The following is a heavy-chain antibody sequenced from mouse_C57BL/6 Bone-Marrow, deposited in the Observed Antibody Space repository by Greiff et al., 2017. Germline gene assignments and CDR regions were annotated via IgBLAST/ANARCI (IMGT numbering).Heavy chain of an antibody. D-gene: IGHD2-3*01. CDR2: IWSGGST. V-gene: IGHV2-2*01. CDR1: GFSLTSYG. CDR3: AAPDGPWYFDV. J-gene: IGHJ1*03. Sequence: QVQLKESGPGLVQPSQSLSITCTVSGFSLTSYGVHWVRQSPGKGLEWLGVIWSGGSTDYNAAFISRLSISKDNSKSQVFFKMNSLQADDTAIYYCAAPDGPWYFDVWGTGTTVTVSS.